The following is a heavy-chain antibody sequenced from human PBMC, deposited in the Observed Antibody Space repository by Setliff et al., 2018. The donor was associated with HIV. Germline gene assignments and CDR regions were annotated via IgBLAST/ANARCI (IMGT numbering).Heavy chain of an antibody. CDR1: GGSFSGYY. V-gene: IGHV4-34*01. D-gene: IGHD3-16*01. J-gene: IGHJ4*02. Sequence: SETLSLTCAVYGGSFSGYYWSWIRQPPGKGLEWIGEINHSGSTNYNPSLKSRVTISVDMSKNQFSLKLSSVTAADTAVYYCARGSKGGFFDYWGQGTRVTVSS. CDR3: ARGSKGGFFDY. CDR2: INHSGST.